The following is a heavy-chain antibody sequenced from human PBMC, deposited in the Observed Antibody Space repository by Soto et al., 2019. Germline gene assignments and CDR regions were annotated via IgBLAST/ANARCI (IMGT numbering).Heavy chain of an antibody. J-gene: IGHJ5*02. V-gene: IGHV4-39*01. CDR2: IYYSGST. Sequence: SETLSLTCTVSGGFISSSSYYWGLIRQPPGKGLEWIGSIYYSGSTYYNPSLKSRVTISVDTSKNQFSLKLSSVTAADTAVYYCARLLYWFDPWGQGTLVTVSS. D-gene: IGHD3-10*01. CDR3: ARLLYWFDP. CDR1: GGFISSSSYY.